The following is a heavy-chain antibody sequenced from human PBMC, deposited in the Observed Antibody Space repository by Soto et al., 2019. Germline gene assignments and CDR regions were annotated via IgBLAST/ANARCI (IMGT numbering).Heavy chain of an antibody. J-gene: IGHJ4*02. V-gene: IGHV1-18*04. CDR2: ISAYNGNP. CDR3: ARDCASTRCSYFYY. D-gene: IGHD2-2*01. CDR1: GYTFTSYG. Sequence: QVQLVQSGAEVKKPGASVKVPCKASGYTFTSYGISWVRQAPGQGLEWMGWISAYNGNPNYAQKLQGRITITTDTSKSTAYMGLRSMRSDLTAVYYWARDCASTRCSYFYYWGQVNLVAVSS.